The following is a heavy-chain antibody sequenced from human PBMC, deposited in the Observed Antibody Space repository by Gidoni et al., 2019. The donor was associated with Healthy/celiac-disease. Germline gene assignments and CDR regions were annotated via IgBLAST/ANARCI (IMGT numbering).Heavy chain of an antibody. D-gene: IGHD3-10*01. CDR2: IIPILGIA. J-gene: IGHJ6*03. V-gene: IGHV1-69*02. CDR3: ARPRERITMVQGVIDYYYYMDV. CDR1: GGTFSSYT. Sequence: QVQLVQSGAEVKKPGSSVKVPCKASGGTFSSYTISWVRQAPGQGLEWMGRIIPILGIANYAQKFQGRVTITGDKSTSTAYMELSSLRSEDTAVYYCARPRERITMVQGVIDYYYYMDVWGKGTTVTVSS.